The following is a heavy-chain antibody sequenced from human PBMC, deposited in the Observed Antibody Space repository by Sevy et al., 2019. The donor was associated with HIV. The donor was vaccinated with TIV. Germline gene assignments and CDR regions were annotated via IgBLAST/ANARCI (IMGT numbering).Heavy chain of an antibody. D-gene: IGHD2-2*01. J-gene: IGHJ6*02. CDR3: TRGPHCSSTSCFIHSPRHYGMDV. Sequence: GGSLRLSCTASGFTFGDYAMSWVRQAPGKGLEWVGFIRSKAYGGTTEYAASVKGRFTISRDDSKSIAYLQMNSLKTEETAVYYCTRGPHCSSTSCFIHSPRHYGMDVWGQGTTVTVSS. CDR2: IRSKAYGGTT. V-gene: IGHV3-49*04. CDR1: GFTFGDYA.